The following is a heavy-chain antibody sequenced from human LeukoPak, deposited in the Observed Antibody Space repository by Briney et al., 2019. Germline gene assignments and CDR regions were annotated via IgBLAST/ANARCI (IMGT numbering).Heavy chain of an antibody. Sequence: ASVKVSCKASGYILTGYYTHWVRQAPGQGLEWMGWINPNSGGTNYAQKSQGRVTMTRDTSISTAYMELSRLRSDDTAVYYCARDTSSGWYRNYYYYMDVWGKGTTVTVSS. D-gene: IGHD6-19*01. CDR2: INPNSGGT. V-gene: IGHV1-2*02. CDR1: GYILTGYY. CDR3: ARDTSSGWYRNYYYYMDV. J-gene: IGHJ6*03.